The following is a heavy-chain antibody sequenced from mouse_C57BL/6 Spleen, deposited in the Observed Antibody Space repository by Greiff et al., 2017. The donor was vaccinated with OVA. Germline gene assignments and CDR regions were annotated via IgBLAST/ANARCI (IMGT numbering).Heavy chain of an antibody. J-gene: IGHJ2*01. CDR3: ARCITTVVDPYYFDY. Sequence: EVKVEESGGGLVKPGGSLKLSCAASGFTFSDYGMHWVRQAPEKGLEWVAYISSGSSTIYYADTLKGRFTISRDNAKNTLFLQMTSLRSEDTAMYYCARCITTVVDPYYFDYWGQGTTLTVSS. CDR2: ISSGSSTI. V-gene: IGHV5-17*01. CDR1: GFTFSDYG. D-gene: IGHD1-1*01.